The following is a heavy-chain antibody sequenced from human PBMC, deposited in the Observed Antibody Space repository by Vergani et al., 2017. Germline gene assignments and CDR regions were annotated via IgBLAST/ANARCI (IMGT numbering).Heavy chain of an antibody. CDR2: IHNSGST. V-gene: IGHV4-61*02. J-gene: IGHJ4*02. CDR1: GGSINSHNYY. Sequence: QVQLQESGPGLVKPSQTLSLICTVSGGSINSHNYYWSWIRQPAGKGVEWIGRIHNSGSTNYNPFLKSRFTMSEDTSKNQLSLNRTSVTAADTAVYFCARGSGLVVRCHKPLFDYWGQGNLVTVSS. CDR3: ARGSGLVVRCHKPLFDY. D-gene: IGHD2-15*01.